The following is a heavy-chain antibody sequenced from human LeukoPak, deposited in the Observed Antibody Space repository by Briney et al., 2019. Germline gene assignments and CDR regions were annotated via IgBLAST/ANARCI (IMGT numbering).Heavy chain of an antibody. CDR1: GGSISSYY. CDR2: IYYSGST. J-gene: IGHJ6*03. Sequence: SETLSLTCTVSGGSISSYYWSWIRQPPGKGLEWIGYIYYSGSTNYNPFLKSRVTISVDTSKNQFSLKLSSVTAADTAVYYCARETSQKGAHYMDVWGKGTTVTISS. V-gene: IGHV4-59*01. CDR3: ARETSQKGAHYMDV. D-gene: IGHD3-16*01.